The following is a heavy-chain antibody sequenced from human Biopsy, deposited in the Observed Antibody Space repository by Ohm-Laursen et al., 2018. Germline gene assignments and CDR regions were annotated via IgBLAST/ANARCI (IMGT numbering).Heavy chain of an antibody. CDR2: IYSSGST. J-gene: IGHJ5*02. D-gene: IGHD6-13*01. V-gene: IGHV4-4*07. CDR1: GGSISNYY. Sequence: SHTLSLTCPVSGGSISNYYWSWTRQPAGKGLVWIGRIYSSGSTNYNPSLKSRVTMSVDTSKNQFSLILSSMTAADTAVYYCAREPRIAAVAYLDPWGQGTLVTVSS. CDR3: AREPRIAAVAYLDP.